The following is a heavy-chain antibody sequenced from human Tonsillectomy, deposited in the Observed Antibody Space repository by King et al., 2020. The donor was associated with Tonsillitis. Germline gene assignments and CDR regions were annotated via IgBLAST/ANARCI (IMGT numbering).Heavy chain of an antibody. D-gene: IGHD5-18*01. V-gene: IGHV3-7*01. CDR2: INQDGSQK. J-gene: IGHJ4*02. CDR1: GFTLSSYW. CDR3: AREGAYRFGQIDY. Sequence: VQLVESGGGLVQPGGSLRLPCAVSGFTLSSYWMSWVRQAPGKGLEWVANINQDGSQKYYVDSAKGRFTISRDNANNLLYLQMSSLRAEDTAVYYCAREGAYRFGQIDYWGQGTLVTVSS.